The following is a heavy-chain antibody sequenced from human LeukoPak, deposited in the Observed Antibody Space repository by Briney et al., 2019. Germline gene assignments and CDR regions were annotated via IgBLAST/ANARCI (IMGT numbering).Heavy chain of an antibody. V-gene: IGHV4-39*01. Sequence: SETLSLTCTVSGGSISTPGYYWGWIRQPSGKGLEWIGGLYHSGSTYYSTSLKSRATISVDTSKNQCSLKLRSVTAADTAVFYCARHALATVTDPSFDYWGQGTLVTVSS. CDR2: LYHSGST. D-gene: IGHD2-21*02. CDR1: GGSISTPGYY. J-gene: IGHJ4*02. CDR3: ARHALATVTDPSFDY.